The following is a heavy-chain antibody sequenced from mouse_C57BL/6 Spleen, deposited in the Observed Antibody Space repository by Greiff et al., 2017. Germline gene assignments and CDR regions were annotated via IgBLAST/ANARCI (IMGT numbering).Heavy chain of an antibody. CDR1: GYTFTSYW. J-gene: IGHJ1*03. Sequence: QVQLQQPGAELVKPGASVKLSCKASGYTFTSYWMHWVKQRPGQGLEWIGMIHPNSGSTNYNEKFKSKATLTVDKSSSTAYMQLSSLTSEDSAVYYCARSMSNYGYFDVWGTGTTVTVSS. CDR3: ARSMSNYGYFDV. V-gene: IGHV1-64*01. D-gene: IGHD2-5*01. CDR2: IHPNSGST.